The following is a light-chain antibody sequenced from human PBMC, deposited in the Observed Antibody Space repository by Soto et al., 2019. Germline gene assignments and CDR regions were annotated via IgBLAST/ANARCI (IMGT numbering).Light chain of an antibody. CDR3: ETWDSNTHTV. V-gene: IGLV4-60*02. CDR1: SGHSSYI. CDR2: LEGSGSY. Sequence: QLVLTQSSSASASLGSSVKLTCTLSSGHSSYIIAWHQQQPGKDPRYLMKLEGSGSYNKGSGVPDRFSGSSSGADRYLTISNLQFEDEADYYCETWDSNTHTVFCRGTKLTVL. J-gene: IGLJ3*02.